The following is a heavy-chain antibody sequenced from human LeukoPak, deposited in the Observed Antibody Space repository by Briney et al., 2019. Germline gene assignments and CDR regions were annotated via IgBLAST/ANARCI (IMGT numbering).Heavy chain of an antibody. CDR3: ARDWVAFFGVVLTRAEMDWFDP. V-gene: IGHV4-38-2*02. Sequence: PSETLSLTCDVSGYSISSGYYWGWIRQPPGKGLEWIGSIYHSGSTYYNPSLKSRVTISVDTSKNQFSLKLSSVTAADTAVYYCARDWVAFFGVVLTRAEMDWFDPWGQGTLVTVSS. CDR1: GYSISSGYY. D-gene: IGHD3-3*01. J-gene: IGHJ5*02. CDR2: IYHSGST.